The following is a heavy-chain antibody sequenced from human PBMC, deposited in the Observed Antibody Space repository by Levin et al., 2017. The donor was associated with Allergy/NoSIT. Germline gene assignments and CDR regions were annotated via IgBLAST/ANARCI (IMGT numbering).Heavy chain of an antibody. CDR1: GFTFSTCS. J-gene: IGHJ4*02. Sequence: HGESLKISCAASGFTFSTCSMYWVRQAPGKGLEWVSSISTDSAYIFYADSVEGRFTISRDNAKNTLYLQMNSLRAEDTAVYFCARDLTFYYDTSGYYPFDYWGPGTLVTVSS. CDR2: ISTDSAYI. V-gene: IGHV3-21*06. CDR3: ARDLTFYYDTSGYYPFDY. D-gene: IGHD3-22*01.